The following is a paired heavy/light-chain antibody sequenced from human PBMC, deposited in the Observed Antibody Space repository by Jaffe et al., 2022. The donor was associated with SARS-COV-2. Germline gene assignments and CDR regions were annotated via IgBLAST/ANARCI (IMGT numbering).Light chain of an antibody. V-gene: IGKV1-9*01. CDR3: QQLNTYPLYT. CDR1: PGISTY. CDR2: AAS. Sequence: DIQLTQSPSFLSASVGDRVTITCRASPGISTYLAWYQQKPGKAPKLLIYAASTLQSGVPSRFSGSGSGTEFTLTIGSLQPEDFATYYCQQLNTYPLYTFGQGTKLEIK. J-gene: IGKJ2*01.
Heavy chain of an antibody. Sequence: QLQLQESGPGLVKPSETLSLNCSVSGDSISSRSYFWGWIRQPPGKGLEWIGSIYNSGSTYYRPSLKSRVTISADTSKNQLSLKLTSVTAADTAIYYCARHKWGIGYFDFWGQGNLVTVSS. V-gene: IGHV4-39*01. D-gene: IGHD7-27*01. CDR3: ARHKWGIGYFDF. CDR1: GDSISSRSYF. CDR2: IYNSGST. J-gene: IGHJ4*02.